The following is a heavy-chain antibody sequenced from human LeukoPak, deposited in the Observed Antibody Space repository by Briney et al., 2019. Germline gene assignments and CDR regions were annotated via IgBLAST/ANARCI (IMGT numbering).Heavy chain of an antibody. CDR2: IFYNGGT. J-gene: IGHJ4*02. CDR3: AGGGDNAKTGY. Sequence: SETLSLTCTVSGGSVTSYYWSWIRQPPGKGLEWIGYIFYNGGTNYNPSLRSRITISLDTSKNQFSLRLSSVTATDTAVYYCAGGGDNAKTGYWGQGTLVTVSS. CDR1: GGSVTSYY. D-gene: IGHD2-15*01. V-gene: IGHV4-59*08.